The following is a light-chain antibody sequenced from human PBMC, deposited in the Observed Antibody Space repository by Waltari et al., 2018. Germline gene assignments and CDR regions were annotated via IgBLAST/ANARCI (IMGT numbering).Light chain of an antibody. CDR2: AAS. CDR1: QGISNY. V-gene: IGKV1-27*01. Sequence: DIQMTQSPSSLSASVGDRVTITCRASQGISNYLAWYQQRPGKVPKLLIYAASTLQSGVPSRFSGSGSGTEFTLTISSLQPEDVATYYCQKYDSALFTFGPGTKVDIK. J-gene: IGKJ3*01. CDR3: QKYDSALFT.